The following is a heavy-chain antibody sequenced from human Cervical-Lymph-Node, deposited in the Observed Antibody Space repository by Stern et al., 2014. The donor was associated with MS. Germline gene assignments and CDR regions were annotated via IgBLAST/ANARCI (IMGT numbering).Heavy chain of an antibody. CDR2: IANGGST. D-gene: IGHD3-16*01. V-gene: IGHV3-53*01. Sequence: EVQLVESGGGVIQPGGSLRLSCTASGFTVSRDYMTWVRQAPGKGLEWVSLIANGGSTFYTDSVKGRFTISRDDSKNTVYLHMTSLRAEDTAMYYCARDTSSPKRSDWWGQGTLVTVSS. CDR3: ARDTSSPKRSDW. J-gene: IGHJ4*02. CDR1: GFTVSRDY.